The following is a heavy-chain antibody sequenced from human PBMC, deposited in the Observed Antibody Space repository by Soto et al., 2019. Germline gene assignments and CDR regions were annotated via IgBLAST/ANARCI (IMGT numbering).Heavy chain of an antibody. CDR1: GGSISGGDYY. D-gene: IGHD3-16*01. Sequence: QVQLQESGPGLVKPSETLSLTCTVSGGSISGGDYYWSWIRQPPGKGLEWIGYIYYTGSTNYNPSLKSRITIAVDTSKNQFSLKLSSVTAADTAVYYCARRDSSMILGYFDYWGQGTLVTVSP. V-gene: IGHV4-61*08. CDR3: ARRDSSMILGYFDY. J-gene: IGHJ4*02. CDR2: IYYTGST.